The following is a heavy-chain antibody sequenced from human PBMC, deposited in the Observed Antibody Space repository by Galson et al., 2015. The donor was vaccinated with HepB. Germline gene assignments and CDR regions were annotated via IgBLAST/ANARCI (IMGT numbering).Heavy chain of an antibody. CDR3: ATGSRIQLWLRPIGSLAY. CDR1: GYTLTELS. D-gene: IGHD5-18*01. V-gene: IGHV1-24*01. J-gene: IGHJ4*02. CDR2: FDPEDGET. Sequence: SVTVSCKVSGYTLTELSMHWVRQAPGKGLEWMGGFDPEDGETIYAQKFQGRVTMTEDTSTDTAYVELSSLRSEDTAVYYCATGSRIQLWLRPIGSLAYWGQGTLVTVSS.